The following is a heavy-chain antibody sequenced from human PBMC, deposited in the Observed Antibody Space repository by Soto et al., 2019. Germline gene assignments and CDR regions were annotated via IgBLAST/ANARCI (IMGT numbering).Heavy chain of an antibody. CDR2: IYYTGST. CDR3: ARFITVVGGFDY. CDR1: GGSISSYY. D-gene: IGHD2-15*01. V-gene: IGHV4-59*01. J-gene: IGHJ4*02. Sequence: PSETLSLTCTVSGGSISSYYWTWIRQPPGKGLEWIGYIYYTGSTNYNPSLKSRVTISVDTSKNQFSLKLSSVTAADTAVYYCARFITVVGGFDYWGQGTLVTVSS.